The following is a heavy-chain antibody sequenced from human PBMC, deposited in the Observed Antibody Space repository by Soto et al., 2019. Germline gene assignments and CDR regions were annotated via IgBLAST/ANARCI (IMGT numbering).Heavy chain of an antibody. CDR1: GFTFRSFA. D-gene: IGHD4-17*01. J-gene: IGHJ4*02. CDR3: AREAYGDYYFDY. Sequence: PGGSLRLSCAASGFTFRSFAMHWVRQAPGKGLEWVAVISYDGSNKYYADSVKGRFTISRDNSRNTLYLQMNSLRAEDTAVYYCAREAYGDYYFDYWGQGTLVTVSS. CDR2: ISYDGSNK. V-gene: IGHV3-30-3*01.